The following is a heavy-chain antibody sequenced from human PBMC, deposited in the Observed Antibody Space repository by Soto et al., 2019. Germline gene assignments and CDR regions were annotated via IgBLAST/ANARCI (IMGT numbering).Heavy chain of an antibody. CDR1: RFTFSTYR. CDR2: ISSSSSYI. V-gene: IGHV3-21*06. Sequence: GGSLRLSCTASRFTFSTYRMNWVRQAPGKGLEWVSSISSSSSYIYYADSVKGRFTISRDNAKNSLYLQMNSLGAEDTAVYYCTRVPTWSAFPFDYWGQGTLVTVSS. J-gene: IGHJ4*02. CDR3: TRVPTWSAFPFDY.